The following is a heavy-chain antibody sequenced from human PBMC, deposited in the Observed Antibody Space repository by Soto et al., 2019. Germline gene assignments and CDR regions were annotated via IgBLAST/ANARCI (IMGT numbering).Heavy chain of an antibody. CDR1: GFTFSSYG. CDR3: AKDLGDSGWQMGSAFDI. Sequence: GGSLRLSCAASGFTFSSYGMHWVRQAPGKGLEWVAVISYDGSNKYYADSVKGRFTISRDNSKNTLYLQMNSLRAEDTAVYYCAKDLGDSGWQMGSAFDIWGQGTMVTVSS. V-gene: IGHV3-30*18. J-gene: IGHJ3*02. D-gene: IGHD6-19*01. CDR2: ISYDGSNK.